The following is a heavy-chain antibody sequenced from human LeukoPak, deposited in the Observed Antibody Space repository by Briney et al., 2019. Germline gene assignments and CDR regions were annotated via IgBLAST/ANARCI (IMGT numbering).Heavy chain of an antibody. J-gene: IGHJ4*02. V-gene: IGHV4-59*01. CDR1: GGSISSYY. CDR3: ARDTGGYSYGIDY. CDR2: IYYSGST. D-gene: IGHD5-18*01. Sequence: SETLSLTCTVSGGSISSYYWSWIRQPPGKGLEWIGYIYYSGSTNYNPSLKGRVTISVDTSKNQFSLKLSSVTAADTAVYYCARDTGGYSYGIDYWGQGTLVTVSS.